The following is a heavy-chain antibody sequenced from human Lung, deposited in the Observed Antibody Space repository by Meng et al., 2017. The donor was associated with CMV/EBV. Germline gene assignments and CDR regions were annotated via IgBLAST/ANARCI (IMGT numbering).Heavy chain of an antibody. V-gene: IGHV3-9*01. CDR2: ISWNSGSI. D-gene: IGHD3-3*01. CDR1: GFTFDDYA. J-gene: IGHJ6*02. Sequence: SLKISCAASGFTFDDYAMHWVRQAPGKGLEWVSGISWNSGSIGYADSVKGRFTISRDNAKNSLYLQMNSLRAEDTALYYCAEDGYYDFWGGMDVWGQGTTVTVSS. CDR3: AEDGYYDFWGGMDV.